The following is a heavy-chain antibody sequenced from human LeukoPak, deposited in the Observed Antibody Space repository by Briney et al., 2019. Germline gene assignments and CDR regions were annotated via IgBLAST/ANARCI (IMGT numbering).Heavy chain of an antibody. Sequence: SETLSLTCTVSGGSISSYYWSWIRQPPGKGLEWIGYIYYSGSTNYNPSLKSRVTISVDTSKNQFSLKLNSVTAADTAVYYCARVSGFDWESFYDYWGQGTLVTVSS. CDR3: ARVSGFDWESFYDY. CDR2: IYYSGST. CDR1: GGSISSYY. D-gene: IGHD5-12*01. V-gene: IGHV4-59*01. J-gene: IGHJ4*02.